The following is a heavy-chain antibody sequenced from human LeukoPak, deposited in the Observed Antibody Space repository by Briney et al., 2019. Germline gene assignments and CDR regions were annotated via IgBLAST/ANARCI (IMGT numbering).Heavy chain of an antibody. V-gene: IGHV3-21*01. CDR2: ISSSSSYI. Sequence: GGSLRLSCAASGFTFSSYTMNWVRQAPGKGLEWVSSISSSSSYIYYADSVKGRFTISRDNAKNSLYLKMNSLRAEDTAVYYCARDIVATMGAFDYWGQRTLVTVSS. CDR3: ARDIVATMGAFDY. D-gene: IGHD5-12*01. J-gene: IGHJ4*02. CDR1: GFTFSSYT.